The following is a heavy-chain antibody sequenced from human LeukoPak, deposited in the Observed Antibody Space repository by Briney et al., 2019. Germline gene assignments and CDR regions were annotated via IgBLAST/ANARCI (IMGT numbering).Heavy chain of an antibody. D-gene: IGHD3-10*01. CDR1: GFTFSSYS. J-gene: IGHJ6*03. CDR3: ARIPLGDYYYMDV. V-gene: IGHV3-21*01. CDR2: ISSSGSYI. Sequence: GGSLRLSCAASGFTFSSYSMNWVRQAPGRGLEWVSSISSSGSYIYYADSVKGRFTISRDNAKNSLYLQMNSLRAEDTAVYYCARIPLGDYYYMDVWGKGTTVTVSS.